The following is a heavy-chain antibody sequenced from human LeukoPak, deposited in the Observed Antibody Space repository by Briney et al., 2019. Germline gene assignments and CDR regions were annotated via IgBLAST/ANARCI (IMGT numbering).Heavy chain of an antibody. CDR3: ARGARAIVVVPAANYYYYGMDV. CDR2: MNPNSGNT. CDR1: GYTFTSYD. D-gene: IGHD2-2*01. V-gene: IGHV1-8*01. J-gene: IGHJ6*02. Sequence: ASVKVSCKASGYTFTSYDINWVRQATGQGLEWMGWMNPNSGNTGYAQKFQGRVTMTRNTSISTAYMELSSLRSEDTAAYYCARGARAIVVVPAANYYYYGMDVWGQGTTVTVSS.